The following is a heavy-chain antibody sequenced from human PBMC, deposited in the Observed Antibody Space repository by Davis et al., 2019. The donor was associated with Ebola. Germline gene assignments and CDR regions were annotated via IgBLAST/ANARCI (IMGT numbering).Heavy chain of an antibody. CDR3: ARDPGADYYDSSGMDV. D-gene: IGHD3-22*01. CDR2: INSDGSST. Sequence: GESLKISCAASGFTFSSYWMHWVRQAPGKGLVWVSRINSDGSSTSYADSVKGRFTISRDNAKNTLYLQMNSLRAEDTAVYYCARDPGADYYDSSGMDVWGQGTTVTVSS. V-gene: IGHV3-74*01. CDR1: GFTFSSYW. J-gene: IGHJ6*02.